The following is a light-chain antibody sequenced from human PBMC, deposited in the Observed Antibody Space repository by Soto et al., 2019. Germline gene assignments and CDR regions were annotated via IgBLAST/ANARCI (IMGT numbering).Light chain of an antibody. CDR2: YAS. J-gene: IGKJ1*01. CDR1: QDISQY. V-gene: IGKV1-27*01. CDR3: LKYTKDAPGT. Sequence: DIQMTQSPSSLSASVGDRVTLTCRASQDISQYLAWYQQRPGKVPKLLIYYASTLQSGVPSRFSGSGSGTEFTLTISSLQPEDVATYYCLKYTKDAPGTFGQGTKVDSK.